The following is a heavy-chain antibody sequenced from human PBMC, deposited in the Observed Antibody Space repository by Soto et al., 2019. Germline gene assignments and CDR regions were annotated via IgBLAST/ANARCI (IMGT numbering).Heavy chain of an antibody. CDR1: GYRFSDYY. Sequence: QVQLVPSGAEVKKPGASVTVSCKASGYRFSDYYLHWVRQAPGQGPEWMGWMKPNSGDTTYAQKCKGRITMTRDTSVRTAFMVLNWLKSDDTAEYYGARESGGATATLDYYYFYMDVWGIGTRVTVSS. CDR3: ARESGGATATLDYYYFYMDV. V-gene: IGHV1-2*02. CDR2: MKPNSGDT. D-gene: IGHD5-12*01. J-gene: IGHJ6*03.